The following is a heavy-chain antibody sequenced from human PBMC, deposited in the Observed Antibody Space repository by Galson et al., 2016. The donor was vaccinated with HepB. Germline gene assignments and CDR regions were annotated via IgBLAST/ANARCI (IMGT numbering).Heavy chain of an antibody. CDR1: GFSFNNYA. Sequence: SLRLSCAVSGFSFNNYAFHWVRQAPGKGLEWVAVISNDGNNKYYADSVKGRFTISRDDSKNTLYLQMNSLRAEDTAVYYCARETVDTVMYYYDGMDVWGQRTTVTVSS. J-gene: IGHJ6*02. CDR2: ISNDGNNK. CDR3: ARETVDTVMYYYDGMDV. V-gene: IGHV3-30*04. D-gene: IGHD5-18*01.